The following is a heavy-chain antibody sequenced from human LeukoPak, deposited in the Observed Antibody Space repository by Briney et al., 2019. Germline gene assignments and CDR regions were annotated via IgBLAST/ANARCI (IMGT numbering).Heavy chain of an antibody. V-gene: IGHV1-69*04. CDR2: IIPILGIA. CDR3: ASRGSTVTTSTFDY. J-gene: IGHJ4*02. Sequence: SVTVSCKASGGTFSSYAISWVRQAPGQGLEWMGRIIPILGIANYAQKFQGRVTITADKSTSTAYMELSSLRSEDTAVYYCASRGSTVTTSTFDYWGQGTLVTVSS. D-gene: IGHD4-17*01. CDR1: GGTFSSYA.